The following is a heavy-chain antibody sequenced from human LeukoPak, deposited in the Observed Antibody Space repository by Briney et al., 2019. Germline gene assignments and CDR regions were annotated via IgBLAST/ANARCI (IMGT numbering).Heavy chain of an antibody. J-gene: IGHJ4*02. V-gene: IGHV3-21*04. CDR2: ISSSSSYI. CDR1: GFTFSSYS. CDR3: ARDPNSVGVTGDYYFDT. D-gene: IGHD2-8*01. Sequence: GGSLRLSCAASGFTFSSYSMNWVRQAPGKGLEWVSSISSSSSYIYYADSVKGRFTISRDNAKNSLYLQMNSLRAEDTAVYYCARDPNSVGVTGDYYFDTWGQGILVTVSS.